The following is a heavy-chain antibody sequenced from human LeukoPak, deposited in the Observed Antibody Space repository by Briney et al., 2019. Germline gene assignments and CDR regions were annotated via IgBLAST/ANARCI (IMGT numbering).Heavy chain of an antibody. D-gene: IGHD6-13*01. CDR1: GFTFSGSA. CDR2: IRSKANSYVT. J-gene: IGHJ5*02. CDR3: TRHEISSSWYNWFDP. Sequence: AGGSLRLSCAASGFTFSGSAMHWVRQASGKGLEWVGRIRSKANSYVTAYAASVKGTFTISRDDSKNTAYLQMNRLKTEDTAVYYCTRHEISSSWYNWFDPWGQGTLVTVSS. V-gene: IGHV3-73*01.